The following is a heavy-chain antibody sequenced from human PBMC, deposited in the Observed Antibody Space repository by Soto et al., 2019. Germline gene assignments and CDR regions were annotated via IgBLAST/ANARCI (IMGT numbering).Heavy chain of an antibody. CDR1: GGSIRSYY. CDR2: IYYSGST. CDR3: ARSGSSWFNDY. D-gene: IGHD6-13*01. J-gene: IGHJ4*02. V-gene: IGHV4-59*01. Sequence: PSETLSLTCTVSGGSIRSYYWSWIRQPPGKGLEWIGYIYYSGSTDYNPSLKSRVTISVDTSKNQFSLKLRSVTAADTAVYYCARSGSSWFNDYWGQGTLVTVSS.